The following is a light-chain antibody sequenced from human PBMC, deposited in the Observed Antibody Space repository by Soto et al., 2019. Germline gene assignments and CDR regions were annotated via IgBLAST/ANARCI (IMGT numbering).Light chain of an antibody. CDR2: GAS. V-gene: IGKV3-15*01. CDR1: RSVSSN. J-gene: IGKJ4*01. CDR3: QQYNNWPPLT. Sequence: EIVMTQSPATLSVSPGERATLSCRASRSVSSNLAWYQHKPGQAPRLLIYGASTRATGIPARFSGSGSGTEFTLTISSLQSEEFAVYYCQQYNNWPPLTFGGGTKVDI.